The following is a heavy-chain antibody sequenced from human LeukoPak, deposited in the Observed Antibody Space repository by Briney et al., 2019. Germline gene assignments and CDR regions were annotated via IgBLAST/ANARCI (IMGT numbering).Heavy chain of an antibody. CDR2: IKQDGSEK. CDR1: GFTFSSYW. J-gene: IGHJ3*02. Sequence: PGGSLRLSCAASGFTFSSYWMSWGRQAPGKGLEWVANIKQDGSEKYYGGSVKGRFTISRDNAKNSLYLQMNSLRAKDTAVYYCARMKDSSRYYHVGAFDIWGQGTMVTVSS. V-gene: IGHV3-7*01. CDR3: ARMKDSSRYYHVGAFDI. D-gene: IGHD3-22*01.